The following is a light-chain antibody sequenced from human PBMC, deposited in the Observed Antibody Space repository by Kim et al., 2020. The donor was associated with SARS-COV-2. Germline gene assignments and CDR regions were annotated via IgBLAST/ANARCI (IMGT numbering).Light chain of an antibody. CDR2: GVS. CDR3: QQYGYSST. Sequence: LSPGERATLSCKTTQSVIHNYLAWYQQKPGQAPRLVISGVSRRATRIPDRFSGSGSGTDFTLTISRLEPEDFAVYYCQQYGYSSTFGQGTKVDIK. V-gene: IGKV3-20*01. CDR1: QSVIHNY. J-gene: IGKJ1*01.